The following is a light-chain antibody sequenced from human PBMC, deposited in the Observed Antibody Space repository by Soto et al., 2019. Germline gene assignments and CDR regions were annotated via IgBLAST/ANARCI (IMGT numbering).Light chain of an antibody. CDR1: QSLLHSNGYTY. J-gene: IGKJ4*01. CDR3: MQALQTPT. Sequence: DIVTTQSPLSLPVTPGEPASISCRSSQSLLHSNGYTYLDWYLQKPGQSPQLLIYLGSNRASGVPNRFSGSGSGTDFTLKISRVEAEDVGVYYCMQALQTPTFGGGTKVDIK. CDR2: LGS. V-gene: IGKV2-28*01.